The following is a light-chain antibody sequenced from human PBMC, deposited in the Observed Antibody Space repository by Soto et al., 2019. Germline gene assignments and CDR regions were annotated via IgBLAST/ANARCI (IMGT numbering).Light chain of an antibody. CDR2: DAS. Sequence: DIRMPQSPSSLSASVGDRVTITCQASQDISNYLNWYQQKPGKAPRHLIYDASNLETGVTSKFSGSGSGTDFTFTISSQQHEDIATYYCQQYRNRPISTFGPGTKVHIK. CDR3: QQYRNRPIST. CDR1: QDISNY. J-gene: IGKJ3*01. V-gene: IGKV1-33*01.